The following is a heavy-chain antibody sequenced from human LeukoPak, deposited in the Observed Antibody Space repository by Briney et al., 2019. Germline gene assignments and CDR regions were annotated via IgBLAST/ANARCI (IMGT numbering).Heavy chain of an antibody. CDR2: IYHSGST. J-gene: IGHJ4*02. Sequence: SETLSLTCTVSGYSINSGYYWGWIRQPQGKGLEWIAIIYHSGSTYYNPSLKSRVTISVDTSKNQFSLNLSSVTAADTAVYYCARDLSGWVFDYWGQGTLVTVSS. CDR3: ARDLSGWVFDY. CDR1: GYSINSGYY. V-gene: IGHV4-38-2*02. D-gene: IGHD6-19*01.